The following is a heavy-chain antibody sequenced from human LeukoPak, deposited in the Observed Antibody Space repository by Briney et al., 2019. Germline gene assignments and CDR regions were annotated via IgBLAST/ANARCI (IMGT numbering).Heavy chain of an antibody. J-gene: IGHJ4*02. CDR3: ARDAEGATAFFDY. CDR1: GFTFSNYE. V-gene: IGHV3-48*03. Sequence: PGGSLRLSCAASGFTFSNYEMNWVRQAPGKGLEWVSYMSSSGSSIHYAESVKGRFTISRDNAKNSLYLLLNSLRAEDTAVYYCARDAEGATAFFDYWGQGTLVTVSS. CDR2: MSSSGSSI.